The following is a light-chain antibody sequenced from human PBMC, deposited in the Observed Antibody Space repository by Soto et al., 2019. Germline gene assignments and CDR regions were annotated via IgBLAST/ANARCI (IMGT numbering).Light chain of an antibody. Sequence: QPVLTQPASVSGSPGQSITISCTGTSSDVGSYNLVSWYQQHPGKAPKLMIYEVSKRPSGVSNRFSGSKSGNTASLTISGLQAEDEADYYCCSYAGSSTFVFGTGTKLTV. CDR3: CSYAGSSTFV. CDR2: EVS. V-gene: IGLV2-23*02. J-gene: IGLJ1*01. CDR1: SSDVGSYNL.